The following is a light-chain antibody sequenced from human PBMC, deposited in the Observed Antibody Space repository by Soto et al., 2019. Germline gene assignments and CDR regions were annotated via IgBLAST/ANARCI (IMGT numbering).Light chain of an antibody. J-gene: IGKJ1*01. Sequence: DIHMTQSPSSLPASFGDRATITFRTSQTINNYLNWYQQKPGKAPKLLVYSASNLQSGVPSRFSGSGSGTNFTLTISDLQPEDFTTYYCQKSDSTPWTFGQGTKVDIK. CDR3: QKSDSTPWT. CDR2: SAS. CDR1: QTINNY. V-gene: IGKV1-39*01.